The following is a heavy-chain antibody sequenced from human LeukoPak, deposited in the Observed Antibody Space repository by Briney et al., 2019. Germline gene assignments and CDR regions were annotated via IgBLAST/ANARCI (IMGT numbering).Heavy chain of an antibody. Sequence: GASVKVSCKASGYTFTGYYMHWVRQAPGQGLEWMGWINPTSGDTNYAQKFQGRVTMTRDTSISTAYMELSRLRSDDTAVYYCARDLVRTITMVRGVIIRLPDYWGQGTLVTVSS. CDR3: ARDLVRTITMVRGVIIRLPDY. CDR2: INPTSGDT. D-gene: IGHD3-10*01. CDR1: GYTFTGYY. V-gene: IGHV1-2*02. J-gene: IGHJ4*02.